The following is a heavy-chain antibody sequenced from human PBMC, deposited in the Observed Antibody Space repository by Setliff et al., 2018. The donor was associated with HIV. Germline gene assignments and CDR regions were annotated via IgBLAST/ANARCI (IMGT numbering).Heavy chain of an antibody. CDR1: GGSISSYY. CDR3: AREDYYDQKGAFDI. V-gene: IGHV4-59*01. Sequence: KPSETLSLTCTVSGGSISSYYWSWIRQPPGKGLEWIGYIYYSGSTNYNPSLKSRVTISVDTSKNQFSLKLNSVTAADTAVYYCAREDYYDQKGAFDIWGQGTMVTVSS. CDR2: IYYSGST. J-gene: IGHJ3*02. D-gene: IGHD3-22*01.